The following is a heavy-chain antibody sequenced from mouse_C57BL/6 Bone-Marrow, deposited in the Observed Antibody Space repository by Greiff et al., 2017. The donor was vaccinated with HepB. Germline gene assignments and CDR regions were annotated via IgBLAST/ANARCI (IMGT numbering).Heavy chain of an antibody. V-gene: IGHV1-50*01. D-gene: IGHD2-3*01. Sequence: VQLQQPGAELVKPGASVKLSCKASGYTFTSYWMQWVKQRPGQGLEWIGEIDPSDSYTNYNQKFKGKATLTVDTSSSTAYMQLSSLTSEDSAVYYCARWLLHYYAMDYWGQGTSVTVSS. J-gene: IGHJ4*01. CDR1: GYTFTSYW. CDR2: IDPSDSYT. CDR3: ARWLLHYYAMDY.